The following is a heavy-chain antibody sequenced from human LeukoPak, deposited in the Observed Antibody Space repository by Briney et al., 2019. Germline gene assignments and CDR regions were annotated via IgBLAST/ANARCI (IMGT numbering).Heavy chain of an antibody. V-gene: IGHV3-23*01. CDR3: AKDHRPGIAAAGTGGCDY. Sequence: GRSLRLSCAASGFTFSSDAMSWVRQAAGKRLGWVSAISGSGSSTYYADSVKGRFTISRDNSKNTLYRQMNSLRGDHPAVYYEAKDHRPGIAAAGTGGCDYWGQGPLVRVS. CDR1: GFTFSSDA. CDR2: ISGSGSST. J-gene: IGHJ4*02. D-gene: IGHD6-13*01.